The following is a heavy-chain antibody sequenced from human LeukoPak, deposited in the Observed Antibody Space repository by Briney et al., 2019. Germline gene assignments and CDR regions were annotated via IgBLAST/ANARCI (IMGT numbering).Heavy chain of an antibody. V-gene: IGHV3-30-3*01. CDR3: ASSYYGSGSPPSLYFDY. Sequence: PGGSLRLSCAASGFTFSSYAMHWVRQAPGKGLEWVAVISYDGSNKYYADSVKGRFTISRDNSKNTLYLQMNSLRAEDTAVYYCASSYYGSGSPPSLYFDYWGQGTLVTVSS. D-gene: IGHD3-10*01. CDR1: GFTFSSYA. CDR2: ISYDGSNK. J-gene: IGHJ4*02.